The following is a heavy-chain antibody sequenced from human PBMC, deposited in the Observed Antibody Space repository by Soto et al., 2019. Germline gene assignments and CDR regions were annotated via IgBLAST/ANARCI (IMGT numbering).Heavy chain of an antibody. J-gene: IGHJ5*02. CDR1: GVSVSSGSYY. CDR2: IYYSGST. V-gene: IGHV4-61*01. D-gene: IGHD2-2*02. Sequence: PXETLSLTCTVAGVSVSSGSYYWSWIRQPPGKGLEWIGYIYYSGSTNYNPSLKSRVTISVDTSKNQFSLKLSSVTAADTAVYYCARSIGYCSSTSCYTGGWFDHWGQGDLVTVSS. CDR3: ARSIGYCSSTSCYTGGWFDH.